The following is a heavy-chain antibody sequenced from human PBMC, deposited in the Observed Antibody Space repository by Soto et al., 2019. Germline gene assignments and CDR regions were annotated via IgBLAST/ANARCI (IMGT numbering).Heavy chain of an antibody. Sequence: SETLSLTCVVSGESFSGYYWSWIRQTPGMGLEWIGEVDHRGSTTYNPSLKNRASISIHSSKNLFSLELTSVTAADTALYFCARYEYGNSLYGVDVWGQGTRVTVSS. CDR2: VDHRGST. V-gene: IGHV4-34*01. J-gene: IGHJ6*02. CDR3: ARYEYGNSLYGVDV. CDR1: GESFSGYY. D-gene: IGHD1-7*01.